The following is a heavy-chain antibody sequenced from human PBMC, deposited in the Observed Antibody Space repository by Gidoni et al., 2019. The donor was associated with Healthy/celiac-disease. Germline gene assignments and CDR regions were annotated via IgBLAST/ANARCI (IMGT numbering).Heavy chain of an antibody. CDR3: ASRGAYGSGHSDLLYGMDV. Sequence: EVQLVQSGAEVKKPGESLRISCKGSGYSFTRSWISWVRQMPGKGLEWMGRIDPSDSYTNYSPAFQGHVTISADKSISTAYLQWSSLKASDTARYYCASRGAYGSGHSDLLYGMDVWSQGTTVTVSS. V-gene: IGHV5-10-1*03. J-gene: IGHJ6*02. D-gene: IGHD3-10*01. CDR1: GYSFTRSW. CDR2: IDPSDSYT.